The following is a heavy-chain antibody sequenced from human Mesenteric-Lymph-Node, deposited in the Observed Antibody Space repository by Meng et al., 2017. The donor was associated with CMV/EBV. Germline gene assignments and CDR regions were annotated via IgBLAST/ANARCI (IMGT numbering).Heavy chain of an antibody. CDR1: GTVSSYA. V-gene: IGHV1-69*04. Sequence: GTVSSYAISGVRQAPGQGLEWMGRIIPILGIANYAQKFQGRVTITADKSTSTAYMELSSLRSEDTAVYYCAREVRYYYDSSGYYYDYWGQGTLVTVSS. CDR2: IIPILGIA. J-gene: IGHJ4*02. CDR3: AREVRYYYDSSGYYYDY. D-gene: IGHD3-22*01.